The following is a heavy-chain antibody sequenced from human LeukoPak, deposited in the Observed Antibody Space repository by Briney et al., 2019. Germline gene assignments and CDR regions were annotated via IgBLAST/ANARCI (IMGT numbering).Heavy chain of an antibody. CDR3: ARVRRVNWFDP. J-gene: IGHJ5*02. Sequence: SETLSLTCAVYGGSFSGYYWSWIRQPPGKGLEWIGEINHSGSTNYNPSLKGRVTISVDTSKNQFSLKLSSVTAADTAVYYCARVRRVNWFDPWGQGTLVTVSS. CDR2: INHSGST. D-gene: IGHD3-10*01. CDR1: GGSFSGYY. V-gene: IGHV4-34*01.